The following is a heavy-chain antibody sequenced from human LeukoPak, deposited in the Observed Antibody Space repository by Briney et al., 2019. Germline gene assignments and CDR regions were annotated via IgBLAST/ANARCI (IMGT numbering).Heavy chain of an antibody. V-gene: IGHV3-33*06. Sequence: GGSLRLSCAASGFTFSNYAMHWVRQAPGKGLEWVAVIWYDGSPKYYPDSVKGRFTISRDNSKSTLCLQMNSLRAEDTAVYYCAKHLGYCSDGTCYSPYWGKGPLVTVSS. CDR3: AKHLGYCSDGTCYSPY. D-gene: IGHD2-15*01. CDR1: GFTFSNYA. CDR2: IWYDGSPK. J-gene: IGHJ4*02.